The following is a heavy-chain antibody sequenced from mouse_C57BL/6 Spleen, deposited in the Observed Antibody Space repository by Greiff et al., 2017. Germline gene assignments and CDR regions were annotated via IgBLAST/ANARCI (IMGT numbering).Heavy chain of an antibody. CDR3: ARLLRSNYYAMDY. Sequence: VQLQQSGAELVRPGSSVKLSCKASGYTFTSYWMHWVKQRPIQGLEWIGNIDPSDSETHYNQKFKDKATLTVDKSSSTAYMQLSSLTSEDSAVYDCARLLRSNYYAMDYWGQGTSVTVAS. D-gene: IGHD1-1*01. V-gene: IGHV1-52*01. CDR1: GYTFTSYW. CDR2: IDPSDSET. J-gene: IGHJ4*01.